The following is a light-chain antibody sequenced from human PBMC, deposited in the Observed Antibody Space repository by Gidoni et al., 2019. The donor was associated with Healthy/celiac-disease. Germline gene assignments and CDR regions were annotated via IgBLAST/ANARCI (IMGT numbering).Light chain of an antibody. J-gene: IGKJ3*01. CDR2: GES. CDR1: QSVSSN. Sequence: EIVMTQSPATLSVSPGERATLSCRASQSVSSNLAWYQQKPGQAPRLLIYGESTRATGIPARFSGSGSGTECTLTISSLQSEDFAVYYCQQYNNWPPGAFGPGTKVDIK. CDR3: QQYNNWPPGA. V-gene: IGKV3-15*01.